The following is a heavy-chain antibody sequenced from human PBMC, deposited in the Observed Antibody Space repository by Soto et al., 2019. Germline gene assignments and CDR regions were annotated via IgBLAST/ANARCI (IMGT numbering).Heavy chain of an antibody. CDR1: GYTFTSYG. D-gene: IGHD2-2*01. CDR3: ARDRGYCSSTSCYAGFYGYYYGMDV. Sequence: QVQLVQSGAEVKKPGASVKVSCKASGYTFTSYGISWVRQAPGQGLGWMGGIGATNGNTNNAQKLQGRVTMTTDTYTSTAYMELRSLRSDDTAVYYCARDRGYCSSTSCYAGFYGYYYGMDVWGQGTTVTVSS. J-gene: IGHJ6*02. V-gene: IGHV1-18*01. CDR2: IGATNGNT.